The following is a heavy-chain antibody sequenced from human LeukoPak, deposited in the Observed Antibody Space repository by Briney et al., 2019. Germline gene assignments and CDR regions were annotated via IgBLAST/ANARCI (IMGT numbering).Heavy chain of an antibody. CDR3: ARPYTSWGLDSSGYYWAD. CDR1: GFSFSSNG. J-gene: IGHJ4*02. V-gene: IGHV3-23*01. Sequence: PGGTLRLSCVASGFSFSSNGMSWVRRAPGKGLEWVSSITGSSGSIYYGDSVKGRFTISRDNSQNTLYLQMNSLRAEDTALNYCARPYTSWGLDSSGYYWADWGLGTLVTVSS. D-gene: IGHD3-22*01. CDR2: ITGSSGSI.